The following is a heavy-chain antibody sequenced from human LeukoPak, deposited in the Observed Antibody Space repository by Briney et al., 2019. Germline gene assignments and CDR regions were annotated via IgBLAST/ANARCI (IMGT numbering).Heavy chain of an antibody. J-gene: IGHJ4*02. V-gene: IGHV4-59*01. CDR3: ARGTGSSSPFDY. CDR2: IYYGGST. Sequence: SETLSLTCTVSGGSISSYYWSWIRQPPGKGLEWIGYIYYGGSTNYNPSLKSRVTISVDTSKNQFSLKLSSVTAADTAVYYCARGTGSSSPFDYWGQGTLVTVSS. D-gene: IGHD6-13*01. CDR1: GGSISSYY.